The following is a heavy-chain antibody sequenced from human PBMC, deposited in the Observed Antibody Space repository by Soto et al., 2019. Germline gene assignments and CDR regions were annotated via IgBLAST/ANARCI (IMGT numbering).Heavy chain of an antibody. CDR1: GGAFSDYA. CDR2: IMPIFRAP. V-gene: IGHV1-69*12. D-gene: IGHD1-1*01. CDR3: ASWKGPDIGNYYYGMDV. J-gene: IGHJ6*02. Sequence: QVQLVQSGAEVKKPGSSVKVSCKASGGAFSDYAFSWVRQAPGQGLEWLGGIMPIFRAPDYAQKFQGRVTITADEFTRTAYMEMNSLRSEDTAVYYCASWKGPDIGNYYYGMDVWGQGTTVTVS.